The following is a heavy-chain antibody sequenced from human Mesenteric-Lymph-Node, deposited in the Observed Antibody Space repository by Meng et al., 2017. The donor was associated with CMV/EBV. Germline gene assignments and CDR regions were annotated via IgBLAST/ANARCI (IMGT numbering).Heavy chain of an antibody. J-gene: IGHJ4*02. D-gene: IGHD6-13*01. CDR2: INSDGSST. CDR1: GFTFSRYW. CDR3: ARDVGIAAAYGY. Sequence: GGSLRLSCAASGFTFSRYWMHWVRQAPGKGLVWVSRINSDGSSTNYADSVKGRFTISRDNAKNTLYLQMNSLRAEDTAVYYCARDVGIAAAYGYWGQGTLVTVSS. V-gene: IGHV3-74*01.